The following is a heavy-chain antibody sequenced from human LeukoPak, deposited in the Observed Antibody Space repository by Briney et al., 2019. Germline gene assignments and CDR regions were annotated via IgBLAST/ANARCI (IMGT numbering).Heavy chain of an antibody. CDR2: IYHSGST. J-gene: IGHJ4*02. V-gene: IGHV4-34*01. Sequence: SETLSLTCAVYGGSFSGYYWSWIRQPPGKGLEWIGEIYHSGSTNYNPSLKSRVTISVDTFKNQFSLKLSSVTAADTAVYYCARLIVEAGRVHSIDYWGQGTLVTVSS. D-gene: IGHD2-15*01. CDR3: ARLIVEAGRVHSIDY. CDR1: GGSFSGYY.